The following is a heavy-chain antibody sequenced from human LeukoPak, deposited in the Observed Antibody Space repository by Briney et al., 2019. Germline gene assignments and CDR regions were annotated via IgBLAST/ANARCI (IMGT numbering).Heavy chain of an antibody. V-gene: IGHV4-61*02. CDR2: IYTSGST. Sequence: PSETLSLTCTVSGGSISSGSYYWSWIRQPAGKGLEWIGRIYTSGSTNYNPSPKSRVTISVDTSKNQFSLKLSSVTAADTAVYYCARRLGYDSSGYYYPTDAFDIWGQGTMVTVSS. CDR1: GGSISSGSYY. J-gene: IGHJ3*02. CDR3: ARRLGYDSSGYYYPTDAFDI. D-gene: IGHD3-22*01.